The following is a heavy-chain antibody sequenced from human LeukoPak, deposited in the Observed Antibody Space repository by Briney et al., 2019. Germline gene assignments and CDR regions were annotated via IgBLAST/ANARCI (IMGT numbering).Heavy chain of an antibody. CDR2: ISGSSSTI. J-gene: IGHJ4*02. CDR3: AKDLEVTPQVFGY. V-gene: IGHV3-48*01. D-gene: IGHD3-3*01. CDR1: GFTFSVYS. Sequence: GGSLRLSCAASGFTFSVYSMTWVRQAPGKGLEWLSYISGSSSTIYYADSVKGRFTISRDNAKNSLYLQMNSLRVEDTAVYYCAKDLEVTPQVFGYWGQGTLVTVSS.